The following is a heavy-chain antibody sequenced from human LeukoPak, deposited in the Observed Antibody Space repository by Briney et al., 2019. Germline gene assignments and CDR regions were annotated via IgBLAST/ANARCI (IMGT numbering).Heavy chain of an antibody. CDR2: MNPNSGNT. V-gene: IGHV1-8*02. J-gene: IGHJ6*03. D-gene: IGHD3/OR15-3a*01. CDR3: AEWGDFWTGYYTDYYYYMDV. CDR1: GYTFTSYD. Sequence: ASVKVSCKASGYTFTSYDINWVRQATGQGLEWMGWMNPNSGNTGYAQKFQGRVTMTRDTSISTAYMELSSLRSEDTAVYYCAEWGDFWTGYYTDYYYYMDVWGKGTTVTVSS.